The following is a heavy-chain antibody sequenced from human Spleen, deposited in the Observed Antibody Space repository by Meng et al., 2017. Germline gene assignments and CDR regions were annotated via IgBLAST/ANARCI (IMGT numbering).Heavy chain of an antibody. V-gene: IGHV3-11*01. Sequence: GESLKISCAASGFTFSDYYMSWIRQAPGKGLEWVSYISSSGSTIYYADSVKGRFTISRDNSKNTLYLQMNSLRAEDTAVYYCAKDSTVTVYWGQGTLVTVSS. CDR1: GFTFSDYY. CDR2: ISSSGSTI. D-gene: IGHD4-17*01. J-gene: IGHJ4*02. CDR3: AKDSTVTVY.